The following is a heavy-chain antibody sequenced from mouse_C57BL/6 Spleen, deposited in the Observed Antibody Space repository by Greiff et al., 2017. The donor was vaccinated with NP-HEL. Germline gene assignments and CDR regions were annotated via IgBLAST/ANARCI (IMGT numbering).Heavy chain of an antibody. V-gene: IGHV5-17*01. CDR2: ISSSSSTI. CDR1: GFTFSDYG. J-gene: IGHJ3*01. Sequence: EVKLMESGGGLVKPGGSLKLSCAASGFTFSDYGMHWVRQAPEKGLEWVAYISSSSSTISYADTVKGRFTISRDNAKNTLFLQMTSLRSEDTAMYYCARGVTTVVAPSYWGQGTLVTVSA. D-gene: IGHD1-1*01. CDR3: ARGVTTVVAPSY.